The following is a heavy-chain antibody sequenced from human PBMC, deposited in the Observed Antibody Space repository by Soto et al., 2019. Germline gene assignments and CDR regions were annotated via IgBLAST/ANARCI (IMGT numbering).Heavy chain of an antibody. CDR1: GFTVSSNY. V-gene: IGHV3-66*01. J-gene: IGHJ6*03. Sequence: GGSLRLSCAASGFTVSSNYMSWVRQAPGEGLEWVSVIYSGGSTYYADSVKGRFTISRDNSKNTLYLQMNSLRAEDTAVYYCARVDYYYYYMDVWGNGTPVTVS. CDR3: ARVDYYYYYMDV. CDR2: IYSGGST.